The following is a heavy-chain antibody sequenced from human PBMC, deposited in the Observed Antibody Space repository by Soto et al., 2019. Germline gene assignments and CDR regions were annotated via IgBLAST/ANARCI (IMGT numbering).Heavy chain of an antibody. V-gene: IGHV3-74*01. CDR1: GFTFSSYW. D-gene: IGHD1-1*01. J-gene: IGHJ3*01. CDR2: IKYDGGSA. CDR3: ARGVPGHYGFDV. Sequence: EVQLVESGGGLVQPGGSLRLSCAASGFTFSSYWMHWVRQAPGKGLVWVSRIKYDGGSANYADSVKGRFTISRDNAENTVYLHMNSLRAEDTAVYYCARGVPGHYGFDVWGQGTMVTVSS.